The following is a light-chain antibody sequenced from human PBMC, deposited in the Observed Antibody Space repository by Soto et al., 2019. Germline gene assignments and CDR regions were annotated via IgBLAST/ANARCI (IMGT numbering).Light chain of an antibody. V-gene: IGLV3-1*01. CDR2: QDT. CDR3: QAWDGTTVV. Sequence: SYELTQPPSVSVSPGQTATITCSGDNLGYKYVCGYQQRPGQSPLLVIYQDTQRPSGIPERFSGSNSGNTDTLTISGTQAMDEAEYYCQAWDGTTVVFGGGTKLTVL. J-gene: IGLJ2*01. CDR1: NLGYKY.